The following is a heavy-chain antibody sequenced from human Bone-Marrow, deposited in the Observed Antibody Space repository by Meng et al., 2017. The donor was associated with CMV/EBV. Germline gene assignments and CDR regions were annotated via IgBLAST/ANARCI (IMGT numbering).Heavy chain of an antibody. J-gene: IGHJ6*02. D-gene: IGHD3-3*01. CDR2: IIPIFGTA. CDR3: ARDGDYDSHFGMDV. Sequence: SVKVSCKASGGTFSSYAISWVRQAPGQGLEWMGGIIPIFGTANYAQKFQGRVTITTDESTSTAYMEQSSLRSEDTAVYYCARDGDYDSHFGMDVWGQGTTVTVSS. CDR1: GGTFSSYA. V-gene: IGHV1-69*05.